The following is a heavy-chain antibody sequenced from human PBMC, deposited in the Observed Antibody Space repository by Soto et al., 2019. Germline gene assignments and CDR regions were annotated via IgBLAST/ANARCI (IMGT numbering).Heavy chain of an antibody. J-gene: IGHJ6*02. Sequence: SETLSLTCTASGGSVSSGSYYWSWIRQPPGKELEWIGYIYYSGSTNYKPSLKSRVTISVNTSKNQFSLKLSSVTAADTAVYYCARGWRGYSRPYYYYGMDVWGQGTTVT. CDR2: IYYSGST. CDR3: ARGWRGYSRPYYYYGMDV. V-gene: IGHV4-61*01. CDR1: GGSVSSGSYY. D-gene: IGHD2-15*01.